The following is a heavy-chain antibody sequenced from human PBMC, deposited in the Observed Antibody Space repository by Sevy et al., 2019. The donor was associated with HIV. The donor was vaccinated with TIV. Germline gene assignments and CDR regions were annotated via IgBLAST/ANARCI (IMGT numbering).Heavy chain of an antibody. CDR1: GFTLSNYW. J-gene: IGHJ4*02. CDR2: IIQDGSDK. V-gene: IGHV3-7*01. D-gene: IGHD1-26*01. Sequence: GGSLRLSCAGSGFTLSNYWMSWVRQAPGKGLEWVANIIQDGSDKYYVDSVKGRFTISRDNAKNSLYLQMNSLRVEDTAVYYCARDLFSGSYYENYWGQGTLVTVSS. CDR3: ARDLFSGSYYENY.